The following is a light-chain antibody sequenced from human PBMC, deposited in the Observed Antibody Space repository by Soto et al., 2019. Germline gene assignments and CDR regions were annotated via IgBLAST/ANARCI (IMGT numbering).Light chain of an antibody. CDR3: SSYTSSSTYVV. Sequence: QSALTQPASVAGSPGQSITISCTGTSSDVGGYNYVSWYQQHPGKAPKLMIYDVSNRPSGVSNRFSGSKTGNTVSLTISGLQAEDEADYYCSSYTSSSTYVVFGGGTNLTVL. V-gene: IGLV2-14*01. J-gene: IGLJ2*01. CDR1: SSDVGGYNY. CDR2: DVS.